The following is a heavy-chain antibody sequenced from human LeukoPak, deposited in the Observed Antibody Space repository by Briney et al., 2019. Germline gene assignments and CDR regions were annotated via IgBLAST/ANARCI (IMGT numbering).Heavy chain of an antibody. J-gene: IGHJ4*02. CDR3: ARGPYSGYNGYYLDY. V-gene: IGHV1-3*03. Sequence: GASVKVSCKASGYTFIYYAIHWVRQAPGQRLEWMGWINPANGNTKYSQDFQGSVTITRDISASTAYMELSSLRSEDMAVYYCARGPYSGYNGYYLDYWGQGTLVTVSS. CDR2: INPANGNT. CDR1: GYTFIYYA. D-gene: IGHD5-12*01.